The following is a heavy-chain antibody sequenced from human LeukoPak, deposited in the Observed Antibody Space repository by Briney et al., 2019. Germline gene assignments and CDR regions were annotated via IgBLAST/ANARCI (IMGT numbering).Heavy chain of an antibody. Sequence: PVGSLRLSCAASGFTFSSYSMNWVRQAPGKGLEWVSSISSSSSYIYYADSVKGRFTISRDNSKNTLYLQMNSLRAEDTAVYYCAKDSKIVGATFRSYHYMDVWGKGTAVTVSS. CDR1: GFTFSSYS. V-gene: IGHV3-21*04. D-gene: IGHD1-26*01. J-gene: IGHJ6*03. CDR3: AKDSKIVGATFRSYHYMDV. CDR2: ISSSSSYI.